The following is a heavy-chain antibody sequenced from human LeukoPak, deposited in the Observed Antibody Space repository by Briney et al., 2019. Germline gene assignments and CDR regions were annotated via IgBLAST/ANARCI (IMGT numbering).Heavy chain of an antibody. CDR1: GFTFSDYY. J-gene: IGHJ6*02. Sequence: GGSLRLSCAASGFTFSDYYMSWIRQAPGKGLEWVSYISSSSSYTNYADSVKGRFTISRDNAKNSLYLQMNSLRAEDTAVYYCARDRARVYYYYGMDVWGQGTTVTVSS. D-gene: IGHD6-6*01. V-gene: IGHV3-11*06. CDR2: ISSSSSYT. CDR3: ARDRARVYYYYGMDV.